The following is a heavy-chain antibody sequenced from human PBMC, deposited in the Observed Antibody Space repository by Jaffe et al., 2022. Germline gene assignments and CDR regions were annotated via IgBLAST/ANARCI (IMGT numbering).Heavy chain of an antibody. CDR1: GGSFSGYY. Sequence: QVQLQQWGAGLLKPSETLSLTCAVYGGSFSGYYWSWIRQPPGKGLEWIGEINHSGSTNYNPSLKSRVTISVDTSKNQFSLKLSSVTAADTAVYYCARAYGSGRGFRRYFDYWGQGTLVTVSS. CDR2: INHSGST. D-gene: IGHD3-10*01. CDR3: ARAYGSGRGFRRYFDY. J-gene: IGHJ4*02. V-gene: IGHV4-34*01.